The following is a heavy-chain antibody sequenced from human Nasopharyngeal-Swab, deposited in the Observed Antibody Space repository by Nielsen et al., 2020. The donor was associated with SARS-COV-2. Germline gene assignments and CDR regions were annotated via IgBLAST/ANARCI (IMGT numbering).Heavy chain of an antibody. CDR3: ARGHDTSDY. D-gene: IGHD3-9*01. Sequence: WVRQAPGQGLEWMGWINTNTGNPTYGQGFTGRFVFSLDTSVSTAYLQISSLKAEDTAVYYCARGHDTSDYWGQGTLVTVSS. V-gene: IGHV7-4-1*02. J-gene: IGHJ4*02. CDR2: INTNTGNP.